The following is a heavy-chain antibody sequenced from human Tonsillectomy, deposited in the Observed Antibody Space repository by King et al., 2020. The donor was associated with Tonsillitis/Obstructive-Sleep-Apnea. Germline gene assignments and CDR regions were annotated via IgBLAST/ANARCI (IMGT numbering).Heavy chain of an antibody. CDR1: GFTFGDYA. Sequence: VQLVESGGGVVQPGGSLRLSCAASGFTFGDYAMHWVRQAPGKGLEWVSLISGDGGRTYYADSVKGRFTISRDNTKNSLYLQMNSLRSEDTALYYYAKDVREYCSGVSCYFFDYWGQGTLVTVSS. J-gene: IGHJ4*02. CDR2: ISGDGGRT. V-gene: IGHV3-43*02. CDR3: AKDVREYCSGVSCYFFDY. D-gene: IGHD2-15*01.